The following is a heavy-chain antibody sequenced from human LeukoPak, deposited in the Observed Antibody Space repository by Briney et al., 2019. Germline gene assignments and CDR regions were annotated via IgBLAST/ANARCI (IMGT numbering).Heavy chain of an antibody. Sequence: SVKVSCKASGGTFSSYTISWVRQAPGQGLEWMGRIIPILGIANYAQKFQGRVTITADKSTSTAYMALSSLRSEDTAVYYCASTYYYGSGSYFPDYYYYMDVWGKGTTVTVSS. J-gene: IGHJ6*03. D-gene: IGHD3-10*01. CDR1: GGTFSSYT. CDR3: ASTYYYGSGSYFPDYYYYMDV. CDR2: IIPILGIA. V-gene: IGHV1-69*02.